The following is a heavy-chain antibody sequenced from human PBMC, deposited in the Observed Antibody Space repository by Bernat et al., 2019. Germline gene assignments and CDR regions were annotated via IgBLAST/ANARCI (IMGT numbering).Heavy chain of an antibody. CDR1: GYTFTAYY. J-gene: IGHJ4*02. CDR2: INPNSGDT. D-gene: IGHD1-1*01. Sequence: QVQLVQSGAEVKKPGASVKVSCRASGYTFTAYYLHWVRQAPGQGLEWMGRINPNSGDTNYAQKFQGRVTMTRDTSISTAYMDLSSLTSDDTAVYYCATGVHTPFDYWGQGILVTVSS. CDR3: ATGVHTPFDY. V-gene: IGHV1-2*06.